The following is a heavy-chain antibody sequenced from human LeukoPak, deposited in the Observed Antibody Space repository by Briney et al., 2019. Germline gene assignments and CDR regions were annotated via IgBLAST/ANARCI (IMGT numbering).Heavy chain of an antibody. CDR2: ISTYNGNT. D-gene: IGHD4-23*01. CDR3: ARAPTTVITPLDH. J-gene: IGHJ4*02. V-gene: IGHV1-18*01. Sequence: ASVKVSCKASGYTFTNYGINWVRQAPGQGLEWVGWISTYNGNTNYAQKLQGRVTMTTDTSTSTAYMELRSLRSDDTAVYYCARAPTTVITPLDHWGQGTLVTVSS. CDR1: GYTFTNYG.